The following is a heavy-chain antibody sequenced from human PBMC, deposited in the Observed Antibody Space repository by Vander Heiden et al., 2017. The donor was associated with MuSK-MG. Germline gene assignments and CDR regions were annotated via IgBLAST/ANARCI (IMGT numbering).Heavy chain of an antibody. V-gene: IGHV3-48*01. CDR3: ARDLYGDYVPCDY. CDR1: GFTFSSYS. Sequence: EVQLVESGGVLVQPGESLRLPCAASGFTFSSYSMNWVRQAPGKGLEWISYISSSSDTIYCADSVKGRFTISRDNAKNSLYLQMNSLRAEDTAVYYCARDLYGDYVPCDYWGRGTLVNLSS. CDR2: ISSSSDTI. D-gene: IGHD4-17*01. J-gene: IGHJ4*02.